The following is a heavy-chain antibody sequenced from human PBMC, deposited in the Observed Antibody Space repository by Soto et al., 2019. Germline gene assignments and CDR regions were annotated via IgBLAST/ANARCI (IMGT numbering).Heavy chain of an antibody. V-gene: IGHV4-39*02. CDR3: APIDIATTTVDN. J-gene: IGHJ4*02. CDR1: GASISGSIYY. Sequence: PSETLSLTCLVAGASISGSIYYWGWFGQPPGKGLEWIGSIYYSGATYYNRSRRRRITISMDRSKTHFSPKLTSVSAADTAIYYCAPIDIATTTVDNWGQGTLVTVSS. CDR2: IYYSGAT. D-gene: IGHD1-26*01.